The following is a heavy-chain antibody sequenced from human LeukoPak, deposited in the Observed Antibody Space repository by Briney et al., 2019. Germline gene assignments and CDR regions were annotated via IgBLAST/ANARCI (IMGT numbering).Heavy chain of an antibody. CDR2: INHSEST. J-gene: IGHJ4*02. CDR3: ARQEIGNCSSSSCYSFDY. Sequence: SETLSLTCAVYGGSINGYYWSWIRQPPGKGLEWIGEINHSESTNYNPSLKSRVSISVDTSKNQFSLKLLSSVTAADTAVYYCARQEIGNCSSSSCYSFDYWGQGTLVTVSS. D-gene: IGHD2-2*02. CDR1: GGSINGYY. V-gene: IGHV4-34*01.